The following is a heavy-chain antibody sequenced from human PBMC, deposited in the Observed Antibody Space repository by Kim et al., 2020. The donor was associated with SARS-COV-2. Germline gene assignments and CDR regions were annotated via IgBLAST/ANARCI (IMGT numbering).Heavy chain of an antibody. V-gene: IGHV4-59*01. Sequence: SETLSLTCTASGGSIRRYYWSWIRQPPGKGLEWIGYIYYSGSTNYNPSLKSRLSISVDTSTNQSFVLLISVTEADTAVDYCGTERRSGYYLFSRWGYYYG. CDR3: GTERRSGYYLFSRWGYYYG. J-gene: IGHJ6*01. CDR1: GGSIRRYY. D-gene: IGHD1-1*01. CDR2: IYYSGST.